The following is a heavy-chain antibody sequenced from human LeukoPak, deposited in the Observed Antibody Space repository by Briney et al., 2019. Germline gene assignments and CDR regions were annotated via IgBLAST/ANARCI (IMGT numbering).Heavy chain of an antibody. CDR2: ISSGSSYI. Sequence: SGGSLRLSCAASGFTFSSCSMNWVRQVPGKGLEWVSSISSGSSYIYYADSVKGRFTISRDNAKNSLYLQMNSLRAEDTAVYYCARDIRNNYFGSPPNWFDPWGQGTLVTVSS. J-gene: IGHJ5*02. D-gene: IGHD3-10*01. V-gene: IGHV3-21*01. CDR3: ARDIRNNYFGSPPNWFDP. CDR1: GFTFSSCS.